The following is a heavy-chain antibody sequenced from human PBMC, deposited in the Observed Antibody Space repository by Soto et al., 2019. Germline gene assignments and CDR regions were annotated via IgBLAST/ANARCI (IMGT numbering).Heavy chain of an antibody. CDR1: GFTFSSYG. CDR3: AKDLLSSSDAFDI. V-gene: IGHV3-30*18. J-gene: IGHJ3*02. Sequence: QVQLVESGGGVVQPGRSLRLSCAASGFTFSSYGMHWVRQAPGKGLEWVAVISYDGSNKYYADSVKGRFTISRDNSKNTRYLQMNSLRAEDTAVYYCAKDLLSSSDAFDIWGQGTMVTVSS. CDR2: ISYDGSNK. D-gene: IGHD6-6*01.